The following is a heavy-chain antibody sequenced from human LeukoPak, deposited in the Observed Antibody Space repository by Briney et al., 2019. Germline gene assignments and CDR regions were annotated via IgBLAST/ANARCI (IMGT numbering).Heavy chain of an antibody. V-gene: IGHV3-21*04. D-gene: IGHD3-10*01. J-gene: IGHJ5*02. CDR2: ISSSSSYI. Sequence: GGSLRLSCAASGFTFDDYGMSWVRQAPGKGLEWVSSISSSSSYIYYADSVKGRFTISRDNAKNSLYLQMNSLRAEDTAVYYCAKDHAYYYGSGSYYRGHNWFDPWGQGTLVTVSS. CDR3: AKDHAYYYGSGSYYRGHNWFDP. CDR1: GFTFDDYG.